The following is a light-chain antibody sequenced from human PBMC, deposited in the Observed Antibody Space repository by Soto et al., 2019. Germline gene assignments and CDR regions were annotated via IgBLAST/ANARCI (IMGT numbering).Light chain of an antibody. CDR3: SARYDSIYGPV. CDR2: RDN. J-gene: IGLJ2*01. V-gene: IGLV1-44*01. CDR1: SSDIGSNP. Sequence: QSVLTQPPSASGTPGQRVAISCSGGSSDIGSNPVNWYLHLPGAAPKLLIYRDNQRPSGVPDRFSGSKSGTSASLTISGLQSEDEADYFCSARYDSIYGPVFGGGTKLTFL.